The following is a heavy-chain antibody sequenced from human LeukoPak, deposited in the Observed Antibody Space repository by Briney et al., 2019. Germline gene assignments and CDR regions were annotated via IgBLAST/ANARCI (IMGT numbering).Heavy chain of an antibody. CDR2: ISSSSSCI. V-gene: IGHV3-21*01. J-gene: IGHJ4*02. Sequence: GGSLRLSCAASGFTFSSYSMNWVRQAPGKGLEWVSSISSSSSCIYYADSVKGRFTISRDNAKNSLYLQMNSLRAEDTAVYYCARRIKNYDSSGYYGSDYWGQGTLVTVSS. D-gene: IGHD3-22*01. CDR3: ARRIKNYDSSGYYGSDY. CDR1: GFTFSSYS.